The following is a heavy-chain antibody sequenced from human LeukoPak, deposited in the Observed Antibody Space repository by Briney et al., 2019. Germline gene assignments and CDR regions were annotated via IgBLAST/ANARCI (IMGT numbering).Heavy chain of an antibody. J-gene: IGHJ5*02. CDR3: ARMTDGFDP. D-gene: IGHD2-21*02. V-gene: IGHV4-59*01. Sequence: PSETLSLTCTVSGGSISSYYGSWLRQPPGKGLEGVGYIYYSGSTNYNPSLKSRVTISVDTSKNQFSLKLSSVTAADTAVYYCARMTDGFDPWGQGTLVTVSS. CDR2: IYYSGST. CDR1: GGSISSYY.